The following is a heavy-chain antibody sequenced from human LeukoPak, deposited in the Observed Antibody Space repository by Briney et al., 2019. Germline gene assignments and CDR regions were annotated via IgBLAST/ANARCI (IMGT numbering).Heavy chain of an antibody. V-gene: IGHV1-8*01. CDR2: MNPNSGNT. J-gene: IGHJ5*02. CDR1: GYTFTSYD. Sequence: GASVKVSCKASGYTFTSYDINWVRQATGQGLEWMGWMNPNSGNTGYAQKFQGRVTMTTDTSTSTAYMELRSLRSDDTAVYYCARDGYCSGGSCYSGKWFDPWGQGTLVTVSS. CDR3: ARDGYCSGGSCYSGKWFDP. D-gene: IGHD2-15*01.